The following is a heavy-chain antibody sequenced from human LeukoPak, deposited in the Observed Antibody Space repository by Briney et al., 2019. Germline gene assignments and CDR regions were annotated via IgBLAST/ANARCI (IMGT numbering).Heavy chain of an antibody. J-gene: IGHJ3*02. CDR3: ARFVTRELGDAFDI. CDR1: GFTFSSYA. Sequence: GGSLRLSCAASGFTFSSYAMSWVRQAPGKGLEWVAVVSDDGGNTYSADSVKGRFIISRDNSKNTLYLQMNSLRAEDTAVYYCARFVTRELGDAFDIWGQGTMVTVSS. D-gene: IGHD1-26*01. CDR2: VSDDGGNT. V-gene: IGHV3-30*14.